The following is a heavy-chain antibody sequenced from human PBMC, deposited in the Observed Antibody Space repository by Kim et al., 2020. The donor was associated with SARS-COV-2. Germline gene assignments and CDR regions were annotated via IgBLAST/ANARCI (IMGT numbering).Heavy chain of an antibody. J-gene: IGHJ4*02. D-gene: IGHD3-10*01. CDR2: IYYTGNT. V-gene: IGHV4-59*08. CDR3: ARQTHYYGFFDF. Sequence: SETLSLTCTVSGGSISSFYWNWIRQPPGKGLEWIGYIYYTGNTNYNPSLKSRVTILVDTSKNQFSLKLSSVTAPDTAVYYCARQTHYYGFFDFWGQGTLV. CDR1: GGSISSFY.